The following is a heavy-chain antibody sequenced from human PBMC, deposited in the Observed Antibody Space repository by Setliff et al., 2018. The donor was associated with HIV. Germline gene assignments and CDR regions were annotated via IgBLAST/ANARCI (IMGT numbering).Heavy chain of an antibody. CDR3: ARSSGYYSTVFY. Sequence: SETLSLTCAVSGGSISSDSYYWSWIRQPAGKGLEWIGRIYTSGSSNYNPSLKSRVTISVDTSKNQFSLKLSSVTAADTAVYYCARSSGYYSTVFYWGQGTRVTVSS. D-gene: IGHD3-22*01. J-gene: IGHJ4*02. V-gene: IGHV4-61*02. CDR1: GGSISSDSYY. CDR2: IYTSGSS.